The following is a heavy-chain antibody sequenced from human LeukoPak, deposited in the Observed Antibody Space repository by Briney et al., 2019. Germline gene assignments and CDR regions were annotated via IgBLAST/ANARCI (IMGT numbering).Heavy chain of an antibody. J-gene: IGHJ2*01. Sequence: ASVKVSCKASGYTFTNYGISWVRQAPGQGLEWMGWINTYNGNTNYAQKLQDRVTMTTDTSTSTAYMELRSLRAEDTAVYYCARGPNYGDSFPNWYFDLWGRGTLVTVSS. CDR1: GYTFTNYG. V-gene: IGHV1-18*01. D-gene: IGHD4-17*01. CDR3: ARGPNYGDSFPNWYFDL. CDR2: INTYNGNT.